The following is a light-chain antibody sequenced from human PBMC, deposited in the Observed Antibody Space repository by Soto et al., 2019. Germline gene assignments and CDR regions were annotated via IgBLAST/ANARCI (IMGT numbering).Light chain of an antibody. Sequence: DIQMTQSPSSLSASVGDRVTITCRASQSISSYLNWYQQKPGKAPTLLIYAASSLQSAVPSRFSGSGSGTHFTLTISCLQPEDFATDYSQQSDSTLFTFGPGTKVDIK. J-gene: IGKJ3*01. CDR2: AAS. CDR3: QQSDSTLFT. CDR1: QSISSY. V-gene: IGKV1-39*01.